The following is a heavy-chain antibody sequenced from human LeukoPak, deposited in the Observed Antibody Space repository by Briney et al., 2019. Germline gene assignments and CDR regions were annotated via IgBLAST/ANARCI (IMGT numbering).Heavy chain of an antibody. CDR3: ARIRCGHTNVNCYNH. CDR2: ISHSEGT. V-gene: IGHV4-34*01. D-gene: IGHD2-8*01. J-gene: IGHJ4*02. Sequence: SETLSLTCGVYGVSLNDHYWSWIRQFPGEGLEWIGEISHSEGTTYNPSLKSRVTISLDASENQFSLKLTSATAADTAVYYCARIRCGHTNVNCYNHWGLGTLVTVSS. CDR1: GVSLNDHY.